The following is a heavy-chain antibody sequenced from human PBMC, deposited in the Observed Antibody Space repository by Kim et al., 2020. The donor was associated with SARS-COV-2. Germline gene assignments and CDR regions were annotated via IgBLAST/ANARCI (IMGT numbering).Heavy chain of an antibody. CDR3: AKGSSDRTHYSGSYYTN. D-gene: IGHD1-26*01. Sequence: GGSLRLSCAASGFTFSSYAMSWVRQAPGKGLEWVSAISGSGGSTYYADSVKGRFTISRDNSKNTLYLQMNSLRAEDTAVYYCAKGSSDRTHYSGSYYTNWGQGTLVTVSS. CDR1: GFTFSSYA. CDR2: ISGSGGST. V-gene: IGHV3-23*01. J-gene: IGHJ4*02.